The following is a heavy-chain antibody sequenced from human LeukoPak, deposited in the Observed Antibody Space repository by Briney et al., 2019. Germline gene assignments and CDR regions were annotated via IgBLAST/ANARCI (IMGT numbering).Heavy chain of an antibody. V-gene: IGHV4-4*07. Sequence: SETLSLTCAVSGGSITSYYWNWIRQPAGKGLEWIGRIYSSGSTNYNPSLKSRVSISWGTSKNQFSLTLTSVTAADKALYYCTRDGNGRENFDKWGRGTLVTVSS. J-gene: IGHJ4*02. D-gene: IGHD2-8*01. CDR1: GGSITSYY. CDR2: IYSSGST. CDR3: TRDGNGRENFDK.